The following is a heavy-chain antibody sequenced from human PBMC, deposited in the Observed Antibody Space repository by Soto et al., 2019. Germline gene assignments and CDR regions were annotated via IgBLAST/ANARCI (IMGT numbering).Heavy chain of an antibody. Sequence: QLQLHESGPGLVKPSETLSLTCNVSGDSIGRFYWSWIRQSAGKGLEWMGRVYSTGGVTYNPALKGRVTISLDMSNNHVSLEMNSVTAADTAVYFCARDLSGTGLDIWGRGTRVSVSS. D-gene: IGHD1-26*01. CDR3: ARDLSGTGLDI. CDR2: VYSTGGV. J-gene: IGHJ6*02. CDR1: GDSIGRFY. V-gene: IGHV4-4*07.